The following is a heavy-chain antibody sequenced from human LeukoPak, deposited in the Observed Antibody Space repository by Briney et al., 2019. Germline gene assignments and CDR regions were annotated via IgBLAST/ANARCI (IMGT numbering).Heavy chain of an antibody. Sequence: GGSLRLSCAASGFTFSTHWMNWVRQGPGKGLEWVANIKQDGSEKYYVDSVKGRFTISRDNAKNSLYLQMNSLRAEDTAVYYCARRVSSSWYSLAALDYWGQGTLVIVSS. CDR3: ARRVSSSWYSLAALDY. D-gene: IGHD6-13*01. CDR2: IKQDGSEK. J-gene: IGHJ4*02. CDR1: GFTFSTHW. V-gene: IGHV3-7*01.